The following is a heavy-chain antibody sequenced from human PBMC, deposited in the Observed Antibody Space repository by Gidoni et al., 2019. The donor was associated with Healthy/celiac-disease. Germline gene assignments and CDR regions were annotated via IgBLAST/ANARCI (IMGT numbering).Heavy chain of an antibody. J-gene: IGHJ3*02. CDR1: GGTFSSYA. D-gene: IGHD2-21*02. CDR2: IIPIFGTA. Sequence: QVQLVQSGAEVKKPGSSVKVSCKASGGTFSSYAISWVRQAPGQGLEWMGGIIPIFGTANYAQKFQGRVTITADESTSTAYMELSSLRSEDTAVYYCARDPPSPYCGGDCPLRAFDIWGQGTMVTVSS. CDR3: ARDPPSPYCGGDCPLRAFDI. V-gene: IGHV1-69*19.